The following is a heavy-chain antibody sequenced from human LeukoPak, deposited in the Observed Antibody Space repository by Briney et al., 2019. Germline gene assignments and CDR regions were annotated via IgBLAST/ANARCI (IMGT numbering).Heavy chain of an antibody. V-gene: IGHV1-18*01. CDR2: ISAYNGNT. CDR3: ARDTPLLYGAERGQYVDY. CDR1: GYTFTSYG. D-gene: IGHD4-17*01. J-gene: IGHJ4*02. Sequence: ASVKVSCKASGYTFTSYGISWVRQAPGQGLEWMGWISAYNGNTNYAQKLQGRVTMTTDTSTSTAYMELRSLRSDDTAVYYCARDTPLLYGAERGQYVDYWGQGTLVTVSS.